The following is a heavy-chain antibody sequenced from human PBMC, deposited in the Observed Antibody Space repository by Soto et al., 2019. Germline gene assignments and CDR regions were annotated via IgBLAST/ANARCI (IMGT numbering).Heavy chain of an antibody. CDR3: ARIAAAGTRVDY. D-gene: IGHD6-13*01. CDR2: IYHSGNT. Sequence: QVQLQESGPGLVKPSGTLSLTCAVSGGSISSTNWWSWVRQPPGKGLEWIGAIYHSGNTNYNPSLKRRVTISVGKSKNEFSLKLSSVTAADTAVYFCARIAAAGTRVDYWGQGTLVTVSS. V-gene: IGHV4-4*02. CDR1: GGSISSTNW. J-gene: IGHJ4*02.